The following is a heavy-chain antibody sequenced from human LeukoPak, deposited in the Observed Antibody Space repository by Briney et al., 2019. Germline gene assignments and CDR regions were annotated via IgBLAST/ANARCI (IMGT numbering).Heavy chain of an antibody. D-gene: IGHD1-1*01. CDR2: ISYDGSNK. CDR1: GFTISSYW. CDR3: ARSGTGDSDY. V-gene: IGHV3-30-3*01. Sequence: GGSLRLSCGATGFTISSYWMHWVRQAPGKGLEWVAVISYDGSNKYYADSVKGRYTISRDNSKNTLYLQMNSLRAEDTAVYYCARSGTGDSDYWGQGTLVTVSS. J-gene: IGHJ4*02.